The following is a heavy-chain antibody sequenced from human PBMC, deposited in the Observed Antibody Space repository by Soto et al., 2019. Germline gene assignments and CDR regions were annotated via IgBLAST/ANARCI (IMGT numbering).Heavy chain of an antibody. CDR2: INPHGGGA. J-gene: IGHJ3*01. CDR1: GYAFGAYY. V-gene: IGHV1-2*02. D-gene: IGHD2-8*01. Sequence: QVQLVQSGAEVKKPGASVKVSCKASGYAFGAYYIYWVRQAPGQGLEWMGYINPHGGGARYVQEFRDRFTITTDTPKDTAYMELRSLTSDDTAIYYCAKDRVRTPNGADSFDVWGQGTSVTVS. CDR3: AKDRVRTPNGADSFDV.